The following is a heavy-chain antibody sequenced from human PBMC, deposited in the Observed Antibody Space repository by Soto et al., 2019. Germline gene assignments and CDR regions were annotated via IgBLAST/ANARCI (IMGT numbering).Heavy chain of an antibody. V-gene: IGHV3-15*07. CDR3: TTSGVSTRYGMDV. J-gene: IGHJ6*01. CDR2: MKSKSDGGTT. Sequence: EVQLVESGGGLVKPGGSLRLSCAASGSTVSNAYMNWVRQAPGKGLEWVGSMKSKSDGGTTDYAAPVKGRFTISSDDSKKTVYLQMNSLKIEDTAVYYCTTSGVSTRYGMDVWGQGTTVTVSP. CDR1: GSTVSNAY. D-gene: IGHD4-4*01.